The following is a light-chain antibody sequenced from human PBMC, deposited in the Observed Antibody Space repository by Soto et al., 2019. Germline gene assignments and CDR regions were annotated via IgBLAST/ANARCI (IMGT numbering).Light chain of an antibody. Sequence: DIQMTQSPSTLSASVGDRVTITCRASQSISSWLAWYQQQPGKAPKLLIYDASNLESGVPSRFSGSGSGTEFTLTISSLQPDGFATYYCQQYDSPQEITFGQGTRLEIK. CDR3: QQYDSPQEIT. CDR1: QSISSW. V-gene: IGKV1-5*01. CDR2: DAS. J-gene: IGKJ5*01.